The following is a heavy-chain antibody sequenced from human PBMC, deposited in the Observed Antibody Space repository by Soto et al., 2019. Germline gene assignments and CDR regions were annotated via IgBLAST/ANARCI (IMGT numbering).Heavy chain of an antibody. CDR3: ARAMGGYCSGGSCYSGLYYFDY. CDR1: GYTFTSYG. CDR2: ISAYNGNT. J-gene: IGHJ4*02. Sequence: ASVKVSCKASGYTFTSYGISWVRQAPGQGLEWMGWISAYNGNTNYAQKLQGRVTMTTDTSTSTAYMELRSLRSDDTAVYYCARAMGGYCSGGSCYSGLYYFDYWGQGTLVTVSP. D-gene: IGHD2-15*01. V-gene: IGHV1-18*01.